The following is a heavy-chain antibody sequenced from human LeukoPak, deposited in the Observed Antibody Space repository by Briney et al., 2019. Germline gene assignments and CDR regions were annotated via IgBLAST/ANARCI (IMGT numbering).Heavy chain of an antibody. CDR1: GFTFRNYW. CDR3: ARGGGLNTNFDY. CDR2: TKPDGSAE. J-gene: IGHJ4*02. Sequence: GGSLRLSCAASGFTFRNYWMGWVRQAPGKGLEWVANTKPDGSAEYYADSVRGRFTTSRDNANNFLYLQMNSLRGEDTAVYYCARGGGLNTNFDYWGQGTLVTVSS. V-gene: IGHV3-7*01. D-gene: IGHD2-15*01.